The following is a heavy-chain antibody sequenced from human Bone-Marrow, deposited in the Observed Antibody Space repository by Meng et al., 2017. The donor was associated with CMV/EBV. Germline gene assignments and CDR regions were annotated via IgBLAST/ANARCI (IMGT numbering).Heavy chain of an antibody. CDR2: ISSSSSYI. CDR1: GFTFSSYS. D-gene: IGHD1-1*01. Sequence: GESLKISCAASGFTFSSYSMNWVRQAPGKGLEWVSSISSSSSYIYYADSVKGRFTISRDNAKNSLYVQMNSLRAEDTAVYYCARWKRNMDVWGQGTTVTVYS. V-gene: IGHV3-21*01. J-gene: IGHJ6*02. CDR3: ARWKRNMDV.